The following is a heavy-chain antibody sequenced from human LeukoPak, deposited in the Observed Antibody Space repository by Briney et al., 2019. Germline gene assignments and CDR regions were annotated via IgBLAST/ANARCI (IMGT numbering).Heavy chain of an antibody. J-gene: IGHJ6*03. CDR3: ARDPYSGNYGDYYYYYMDV. D-gene: IGHD1-26*01. V-gene: IGHV3-21*01. CDR1: GFTFNTYN. CDR2: ITSSSSYI. Sequence: RGSLRLSCVASGFTFNTYNMNWVRQAPGKGLEWVSSITSSSSYIYYADSVKGRFTISRDNAKSSLYLQMNSLRDEDTAVYYCARDPYSGNYGDYYYYYMDVWGKGTTVTISS.